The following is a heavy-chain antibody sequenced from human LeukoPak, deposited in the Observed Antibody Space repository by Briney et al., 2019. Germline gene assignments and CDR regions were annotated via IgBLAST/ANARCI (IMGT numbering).Heavy chain of an antibody. J-gene: IGHJ4*02. D-gene: IGHD3-22*01. Sequence: ASVKVSCKASGYTFTSYGISWARQAPGQGLEWMGWISAYNGNTNYAQKLQGRVTMTTDTSTSTAYMELRSLRSDDTAVYYCAREVPYDTSVYYQPFDFWGQGTLVTVSS. CDR1: GYTFTSYG. CDR2: ISAYNGNT. CDR3: AREVPYDTSVYYQPFDF. V-gene: IGHV1-18*01.